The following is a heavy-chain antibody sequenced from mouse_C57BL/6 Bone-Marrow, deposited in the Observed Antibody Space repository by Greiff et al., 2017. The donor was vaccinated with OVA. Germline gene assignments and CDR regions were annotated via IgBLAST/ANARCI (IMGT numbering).Heavy chain of an antibody. V-gene: IGHV5-4*01. CDR2: ISDGGSYT. CDR3: ARDYGSWFAY. J-gene: IGHJ3*01. Sequence: EVHLVESGGGLVKPGGSLKLSCAASGFTFSSYAMSWVRQTPEKRLEWVATISDGGSYTYYPDNVKGRFTISRDNAKNNLYLQMSHLKSEDTAMYYCARDYGSWFAYWGQGTLVTVSA. D-gene: IGHD2-1*01. CDR1: GFTFSSYA.